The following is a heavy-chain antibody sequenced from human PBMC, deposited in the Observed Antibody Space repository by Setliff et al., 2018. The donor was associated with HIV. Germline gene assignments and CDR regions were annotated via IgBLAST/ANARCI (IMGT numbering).Heavy chain of an antibody. Sequence: SETLSLTCTVSGDSISTFYWNWIRQPPGKGLEWIGYIYDSGSTNYNPSLKSRVTISVDTSRNQFSLKLSSVTAADTAVYFCARGAPYDYVWGSYRHFDYWGQGALVTVSS. J-gene: IGHJ4*02. V-gene: IGHV4-59*01. CDR3: ARGAPYDYVWGSYRHFDY. CDR1: GDSISTFY. CDR2: IYDSGST. D-gene: IGHD3-16*02.